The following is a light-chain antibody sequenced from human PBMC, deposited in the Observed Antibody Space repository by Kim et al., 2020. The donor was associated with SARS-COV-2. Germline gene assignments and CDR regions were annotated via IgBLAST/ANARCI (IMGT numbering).Light chain of an antibody. J-gene: IGKJ4*01. CDR2: KVS. V-gene: IGKV2-30*01. CDR1: QRLEYSDGNTY. CDR3: MQGTHWPLT. Sequence: PAAIFCRSSQRLEYSDGNTYLNWFQQRPGQSPRRLFYKVSNRASGVPDRFSASGSGTDFTLKISRVEAGDVGVYYCMQGTHWPLTFGGGTKVDIK.